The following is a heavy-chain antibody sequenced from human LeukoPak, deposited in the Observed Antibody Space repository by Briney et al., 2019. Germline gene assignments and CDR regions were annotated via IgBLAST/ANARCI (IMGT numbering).Heavy chain of an antibody. D-gene: IGHD3-10*01. J-gene: IGHJ4*02. Sequence: GGSLRLSCAGSGFTFRKYAMTWVRQAPGKGLEWVSGINDSGSSTYYADSVKGRLTISRDNAKNTVYLQMNSLRVEDTAVYYCTKGLYGSGSSPDFWGQGTLVTVSS. CDR2: INDSGSST. CDR3: TKGLYGSGSSPDF. CDR1: GFTFRKYA. V-gene: IGHV3-23*01.